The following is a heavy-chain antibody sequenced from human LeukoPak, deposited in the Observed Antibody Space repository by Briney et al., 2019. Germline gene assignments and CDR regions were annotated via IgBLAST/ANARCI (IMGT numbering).Heavy chain of an antibody. CDR1: GFTFSSYG. CDR2: ILDDGSQE. Sequence: GRSLRLSCAASGFTFSSYGMHWVRQAPGKGLEWVAVILDDGSQEKYADSVKGRFTISRDNSKNTLFLQMNSLRAEDTAVYYCARDDALGDNALDIWGQGTMVTVSS. CDR3: ARDDALGDNALDI. D-gene: IGHD3-16*01. J-gene: IGHJ3*02. V-gene: IGHV3-33*01.